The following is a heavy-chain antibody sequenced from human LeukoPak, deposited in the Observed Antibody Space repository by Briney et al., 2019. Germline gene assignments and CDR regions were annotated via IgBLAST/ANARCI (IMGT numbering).Heavy chain of an antibody. CDR1: GYTFTSYG. Sequence: GASVKVSCKASGYTFTSYGISRVRQAPGQGLEWMGWISAYNGNTNYAQKLQGRVTMTTDTSTSTAYMELRSLRSDDTAVYYCARVIINAARRNWFDPWGQGTLATVSS. CDR2: ISAYNGNT. D-gene: IGHD6-6*01. J-gene: IGHJ5*02. CDR3: ARVIINAARRNWFDP. V-gene: IGHV1-18*01.